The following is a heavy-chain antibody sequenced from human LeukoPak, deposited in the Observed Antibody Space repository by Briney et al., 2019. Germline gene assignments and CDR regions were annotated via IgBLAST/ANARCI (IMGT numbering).Heavy chain of an antibody. CDR1: GFAFGSYG. CDR2: ISSSGSTI. V-gene: IGHV3-48*03. Sequence: ALGVSCAASGFAFGSYGMNWVRQAPGKWLEWVSYISSSGSTIYYADSVKGRFTISRDNAKNSLYLQLNSLRVEDTAVYYCAHVKARSGSTSDIWGQGTMVTVSS. D-gene: IGHD3-10*01. J-gene: IGHJ3*02. CDR3: AHVKARSGSTSDI.